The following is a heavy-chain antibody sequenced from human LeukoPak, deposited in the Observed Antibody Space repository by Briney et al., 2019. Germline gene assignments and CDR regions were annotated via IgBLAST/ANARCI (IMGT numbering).Heavy chain of an antibody. J-gene: IGHJ4*02. V-gene: IGHV3-30-3*01. D-gene: IGHD2-2*01. CDR3: ARDSSRYCSSTSCPYPLVHDY. CDR2: ISYDGSNK. Sequence: GGSLRLSCAASGFTFSSYAMHWVRQAPGKGLEWVAVISYDGSNKCYADSVKGRFTISRDNSKNTLYLQMNSLRAEDTAVYYCARDSSRYCSSTSCPYPLVHDYWGQGTLVTVSS. CDR1: GFTFSSYA.